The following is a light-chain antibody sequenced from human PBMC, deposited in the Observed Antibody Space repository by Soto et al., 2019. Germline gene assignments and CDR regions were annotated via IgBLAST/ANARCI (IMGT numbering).Light chain of an antibody. V-gene: IGKV1-8*01. CDR3: QQSSNTLTWT. CDR1: QGISSY. J-gene: IGKJ1*01. Sequence: AIRMTQSPSSFSASTGDRVTITCRASQGISSYLAWYQQKPGKAPKLLIYAASSLQRGVPSRFSGSGSGTDFTLTISSLQPDDFATYYCQQSSNTLTWTFGQGTKVDIK. CDR2: AAS.